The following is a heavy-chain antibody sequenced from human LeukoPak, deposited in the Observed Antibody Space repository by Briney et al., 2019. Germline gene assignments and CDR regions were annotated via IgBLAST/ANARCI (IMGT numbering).Heavy chain of an antibody. CDR1: GGSISSGGYS. Sequence: PSETLSLTCAVSGGSISSGGYSWSWIRQPPGKGLEWIGYINHSGSTNYNPSLKSRVTISVDTSKNQFSLKLSSVTAADTAVYYCARAANMVRGVMAWFDPWGQGTLVTVSS. V-gene: IGHV4-30-2*01. J-gene: IGHJ5*02. CDR3: ARAANMVRGVMAWFDP. D-gene: IGHD3-10*01. CDR2: INHSGST.